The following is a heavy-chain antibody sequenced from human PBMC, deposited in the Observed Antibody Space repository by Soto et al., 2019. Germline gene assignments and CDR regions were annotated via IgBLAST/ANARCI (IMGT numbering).Heavy chain of an antibody. CDR2: ITHSGSA. CDR3: ARSSVRGWSY. Sequence: QVQLQQWGAGLLKPSETLSLTCAVYGGSFSGYYWTWIRQPPGKGLEWIGEITHSGSANYNPSLKSRVTISVYTSKKQFSLNLNSVTAADTAVYYCARSSVRGWSYWGQGTLVTVSS. D-gene: IGHD3-10*02. V-gene: IGHV4-34*01. J-gene: IGHJ4*02. CDR1: GGSFSGYY.